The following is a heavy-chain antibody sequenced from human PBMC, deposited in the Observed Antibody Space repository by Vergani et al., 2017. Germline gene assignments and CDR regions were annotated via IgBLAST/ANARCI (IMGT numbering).Heavy chain of an antibody. CDR3: ARDAHDSSGYYFNDAFDI. J-gene: IGHJ3*02. CDR1: GGSISSYY. D-gene: IGHD3-22*01. V-gene: IGHV4-59*01. Sequence: QVQLQESGPGLVKPSETLSLTCTVSGGSISSYYWSWIRQPPGKGLEWIGYIYYSGSTNYNPSLKSRVTISVDTSKNQFSLKLSSVTAADTAVYYCARDAHDSSGYYFNDAFDIWGEGRMVTVSS. CDR2: IYYSGST.